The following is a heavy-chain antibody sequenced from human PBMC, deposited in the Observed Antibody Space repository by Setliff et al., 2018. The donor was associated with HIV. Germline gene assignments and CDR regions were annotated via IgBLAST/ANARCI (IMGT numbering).Heavy chain of an antibody. CDR2: IYYIGNT. D-gene: IGHD3-10*01. Sequence: PSETLSLTCTVSGGSISGGGYYWSWIRQHPGKVLDWIGNIYYIGNTYYNPSLKSRVTISIDTSKNQFSLKLSSVTAADTAVYYCARERSALLWKNWFDPWGQGTLVTVSS. V-gene: IGHV4-31*03. J-gene: IGHJ5*02. CDR1: GGSISGGGYY. CDR3: ARERSALLWKNWFDP.